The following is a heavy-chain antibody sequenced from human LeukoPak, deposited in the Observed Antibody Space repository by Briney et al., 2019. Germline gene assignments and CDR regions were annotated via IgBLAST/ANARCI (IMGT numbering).Heavy chain of an antibody. V-gene: IGHV1-69*06. CDR3: ARVWCSSTSCYEAFHFDY. CDR2: IIPIFGTA. D-gene: IGHD2-2*01. CDR1: GGTFSSYA. J-gene: IGHJ4*02. Sequence: ASVKVSCKASGGTFSSYAISWVRQAPGQGLEWMGGIIPIFGTANYAQKFQGRVTITADKSSTTVYMELSSLRSEDTAVYYCARVWCSSTSCYEAFHFDYWGQGTLVTVSS.